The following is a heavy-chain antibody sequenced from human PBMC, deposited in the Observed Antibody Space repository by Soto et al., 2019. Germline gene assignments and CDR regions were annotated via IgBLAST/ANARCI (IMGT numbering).Heavy chain of an antibody. J-gene: IGHJ4*02. CDR3: ARHGLPKYGSGSDYTVFDY. Sequence: SETLSLTCTVSGGSISSYYWSWIRQPPGKGLEWIGYIYYSGSTNYNPSLKSRVTISVDTSKNQFSLKLSSVTAADTAVYYCARHGLPKYGSGSDYTVFDYWGQGTLVTVSS. V-gene: IGHV4-59*08. CDR2: IYYSGST. D-gene: IGHD3-10*01. CDR1: GGSISSYY.